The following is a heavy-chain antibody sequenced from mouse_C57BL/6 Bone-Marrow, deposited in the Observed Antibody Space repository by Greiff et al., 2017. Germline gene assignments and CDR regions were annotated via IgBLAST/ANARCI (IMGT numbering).Heavy chain of an antibody. D-gene: IGHD1-1*01. Sequence: EVKLVESGGGLVKPGGSLKLSCAASGFTFSSYTMSWVRQTPEKRLQWVAAISGGGGNTYYPDSVKGRFTISRDNDKNILYLQMSSLRSEDKALYYCSRKVTTVLATKYFDVWGTGTTVTVSS. CDR1: GFTFSSYT. V-gene: IGHV5-9*01. CDR2: ISGGGGNT. CDR3: SRKVTTVLATKYFDV. J-gene: IGHJ1*03.